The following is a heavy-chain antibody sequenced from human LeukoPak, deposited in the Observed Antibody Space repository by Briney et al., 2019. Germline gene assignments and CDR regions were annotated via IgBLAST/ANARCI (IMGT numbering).Heavy chain of an antibody. CDR2: ISSSSSYI. CDR3: ARDPKTYYYDSSGYPVY. V-gene: IGHV3-21*01. D-gene: IGHD3-22*01. J-gene: IGHJ4*02. CDR1: GFTFSSYS. Sequence: PGGSLRLSCAASGFTFSSYSMNWVRQAPGKGLEWVSSISSSSSYIYYADSVEGRFTISRDNAKNSLYLQMNSLRAEDTAVYYCARDPKTYYYDSSGYPVYWGQGTLVTVSS.